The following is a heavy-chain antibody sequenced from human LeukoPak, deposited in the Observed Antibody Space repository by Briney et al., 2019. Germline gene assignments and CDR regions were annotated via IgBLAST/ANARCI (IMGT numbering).Heavy chain of an antibody. Sequence: ASVKVSCKASGYTFTSYGISWVRQAPGQGLEWMGWISAYNGNTNYAQKLQGRVTMTTDTSTSTAYMELRSLRSDDTAVYYCARDSAKRHFDWLPLPLFDYWGQGTLVTVSS. CDR2: ISAYNGNT. CDR3: ARDSAKRHFDWLPLPLFDY. J-gene: IGHJ4*02. V-gene: IGHV1-18*01. D-gene: IGHD3-9*01. CDR1: GYTFTSYG.